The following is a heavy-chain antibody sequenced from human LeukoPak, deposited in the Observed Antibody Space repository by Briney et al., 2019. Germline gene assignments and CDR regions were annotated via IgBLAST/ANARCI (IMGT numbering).Heavy chain of an antibody. D-gene: IGHD3-22*01. Sequence: GRSLRLSCAASGFTFSSYGMHWVRQAPGKGLEWVAVISYDGSNKYYADSVKGRFTISRDNSKNTLYLQMNSLRAEDTAVYYCASPYYYDSSVWSFDYWGQGTLVTVSS. CDR1: GFTFSSYG. V-gene: IGHV3-30*03. J-gene: IGHJ4*02. CDR3: ASPYYYDSSVWSFDY. CDR2: ISYDGSNK.